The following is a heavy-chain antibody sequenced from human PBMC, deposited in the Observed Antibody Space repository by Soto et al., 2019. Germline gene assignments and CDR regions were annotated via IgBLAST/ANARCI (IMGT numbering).Heavy chain of an antibody. J-gene: IGHJ4*02. Sequence: GGSLRLSCAASGFTVSNNYMSWVRQAPGKGLEWVSVLYSGGYAYYAESVKGRFTLSRDHSKNTLYLQMNSLRAGDTAVYYCARVSYDVSRGYYFDYWGQGTLVTVSS. CDR1: GFTVSNNY. CDR2: LYSGGYA. V-gene: IGHV3-53*01. D-gene: IGHD2-8*01. CDR3: ARVSYDVSRGYYFDY.